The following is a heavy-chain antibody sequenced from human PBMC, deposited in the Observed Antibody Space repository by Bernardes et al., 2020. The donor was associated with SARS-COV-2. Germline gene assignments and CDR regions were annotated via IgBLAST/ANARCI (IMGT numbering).Heavy chain of an antibody. J-gene: IGHJ3*02. CDR2: IYYSGST. Sequence: SETLSLTCTVSGGSISSSSYYWGWIRQPPGKGLEWIGSIYYSGSTYYNPSLKSRVTISVDTSKNQFSLKLSSVTAADTAVYYCARPPSYYMDPYAFDIWGQGTMVTVSS. V-gene: IGHV4-39*01. D-gene: IGHD3-10*01. CDR1: GGSISSSSYY. CDR3: ARPPSYYMDPYAFDI.